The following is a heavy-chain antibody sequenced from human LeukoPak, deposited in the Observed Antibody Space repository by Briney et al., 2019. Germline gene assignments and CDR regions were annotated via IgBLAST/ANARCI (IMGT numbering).Heavy chain of an antibody. D-gene: IGHD6-13*01. V-gene: IGHV1-2*04. CDR2: INPNSGGT. J-gene: IGHJ3*02. CDR1: GGTFSSYA. Sequence: GASVKVSCKASGGTFSSYAISWVRQAPGQGLEWMGWINPNSGGTNYAQKFQGWVTMTRDTSISTAYMELSRLRSDDTAVYYCAGYSSSHRAFDIWGQGTMVTVSS. CDR3: AGYSSSHRAFDI.